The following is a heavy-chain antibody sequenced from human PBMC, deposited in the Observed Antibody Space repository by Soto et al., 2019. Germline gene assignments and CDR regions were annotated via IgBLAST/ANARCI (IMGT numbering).Heavy chain of an antibody. D-gene: IGHD3-10*01. CDR1: GGSISSYY. J-gene: IGHJ3*02. Sequence: SETLCLTCTVSGGSISSYYWSWIRQPPGKGLEWIGYIYYSGSTNYNPSLKSRVTISVDTSKSQFSLKLSSVTAADTAVYYCARVWGGAFDIWGQGTMVTVSS. CDR3: ARVWGGAFDI. CDR2: IYYSGST. V-gene: IGHV4-59*01.